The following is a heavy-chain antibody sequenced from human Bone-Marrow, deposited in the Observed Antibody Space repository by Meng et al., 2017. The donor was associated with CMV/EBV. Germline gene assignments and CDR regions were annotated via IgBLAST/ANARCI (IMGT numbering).Heavy chain of an antibody. V-gene: IGHV1-2*02. CDR2: INPNSGGT. CDR1: GHTFADYY. Sequence: QVQLVQSGAEVKKPGASVKVSCKASGHTFADYYINWVRQAPGQGLEWMGWINPNSGGTNYAQKFQGRVTMTRDTTDSIVYMEVINLRSDDTAVYYCARGVAVAGPGDYWGQGTLVTVSS. CDR3: ARGVAVAGPGDY. J-gene: IGHJ4*02. D-gene: IGHD6-19*01.